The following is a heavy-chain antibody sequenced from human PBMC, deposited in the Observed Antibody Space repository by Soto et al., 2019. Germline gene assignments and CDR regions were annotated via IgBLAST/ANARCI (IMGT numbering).Heavy chain of an antibody. CDR1: AFTLSKFA. CDR2: TSKDGINT. Sequence: QVQLVESGGGVVQPGRSLRLSCAASAFTLSKFAMHWVRQAPGKGLEWVAVTSKDGINTYYAGAVKGRFTISRDNSKSTMYLQMNSLRTEDTAMYYCARGNMDVWGQGTKVTVSS. V-gene: IGHV3-30-3*01. CDR3: ARGNMDV. D-gene: IGHD1-1*01. J-gene: IGHJ6*02.